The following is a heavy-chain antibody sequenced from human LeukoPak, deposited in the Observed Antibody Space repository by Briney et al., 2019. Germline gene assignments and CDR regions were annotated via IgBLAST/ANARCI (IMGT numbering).Heavy chain of an antibody. CDR2: INPNSGGT. J-gene: IGHJ4*02. V-gene: IGHV1-2*02. CDR1: GYTFTGYY. CDR3: ARDRGLSRSYGDYDY. D-gene: IGHD4-17*01. Sequence: ASVKVSCKASGYTFTGYYMHWARQAPGQGLEWMGWINPNSGGTNYAQKFQGRVTMTRDTSISTAYMELSRLRSDDTAVYYCARDRGLSRSYGDYDYWGQGTLVTVSS.